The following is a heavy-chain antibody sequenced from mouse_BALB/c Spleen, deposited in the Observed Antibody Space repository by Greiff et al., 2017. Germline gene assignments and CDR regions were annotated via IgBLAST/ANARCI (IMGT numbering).Heavy chain of an antibody. D-gene: IGHD1-1*01. CDR3: ARITTVGYAMDY. J-gene: IGHJ4*01. Sequence: VQLQQSGPELVKPGASVKMSCKASGYTFTDYVISWVKQRTGQGLEWIGEIYPGSGSTYYNEKFKGKATLTADKSSNTAYMQLSSLTSEDSAVYFCARITTVGYAMDYWGQGTSVTVSS. CDR1: GYTFTDYV. V-gene: IGHV1-77*01. CDR2: IYPGSGST.